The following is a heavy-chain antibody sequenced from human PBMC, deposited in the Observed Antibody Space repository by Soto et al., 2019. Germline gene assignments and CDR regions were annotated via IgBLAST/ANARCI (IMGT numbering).Heavy chain of an antibody. Sequence: PSETLSLTCTVSGGSISSSSYYWGWIRQPPGKGLEWFGSIYYSGSTYYNPSLKSRVTISVDTSKNQFSLKLSSVTAADTAVYYCARVAAAGNREGYFDYWGQGTLVTVSS. CDR1: GGSISSSSYY. CDR2: IYYSGST. CDR3: ARVAAAGNREGYFDY. V-gene: IGHV4-39*01. D-gene: IGHD6-13*01. J-gene: IGHJ4*02.